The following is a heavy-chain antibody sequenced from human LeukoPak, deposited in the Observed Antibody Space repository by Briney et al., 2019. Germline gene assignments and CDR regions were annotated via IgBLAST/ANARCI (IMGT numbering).Heavy chain of an antibody. CDR2: IIPIFGTA. D-gene: IGHD2-2*01. CDR3: ARNRDIVVVPAAMGAVAFDI. V-gene: IGHV1-69*05. CDR1: GGTFSSYA. Sequence: SVKVSCKASGGTFSSYAISWVRQAPGQGLEWMGGIIPIFGTANYAQKLQGRVTMTTDTSTSTAYMELRSLRSDDTAVYYCARNRDIVVVPAAMGAVAFDIWGQGTMVTVSS. J-gene: IGHJ3*02.